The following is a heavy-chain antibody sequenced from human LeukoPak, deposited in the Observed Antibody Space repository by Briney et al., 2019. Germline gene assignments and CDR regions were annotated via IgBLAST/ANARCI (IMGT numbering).Heavy chain of an antibody. J-gene: IGHJ4*02. Sequence: SETLSLTCTVSGYSISSGYYWGWIRQPPGKGLEWIGSIYHSGSTYYNPSLKSRVTISVDTSKNQFSLKLSSVTAADTAVYYCARDASRYVDTAIWGQGTLVTVSS. CDR1: GYSISSGYY. CDR3: ARDASRYVDTAI. D-gene: IGHD5-18*01. V-gene: IGHV4-38-2*02. CDR2: IYHSGST.